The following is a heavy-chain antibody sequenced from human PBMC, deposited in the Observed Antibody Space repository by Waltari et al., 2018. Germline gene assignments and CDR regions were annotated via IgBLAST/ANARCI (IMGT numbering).Heavy chain of an antibody. CDR2: INHMGST. CDR1: GGSFSGYY. D-gene: IGHD3-22*01. CDR3: ARRHYYDSSGYFDY. Sequence: QVQLQQWGAGLLKPSETLSLTCAVYGGSFSGYYWSWIRQPPGKGLEWIGEINHMGSTNYNPSLTSRVTISVDTSKNQFSLKLSSVTAADTAVYYCARRHYYDSSGYFDYWGQGTLVTVSS. V-gene: IGHV4-34*01. J-gene: IGHJ4*02.